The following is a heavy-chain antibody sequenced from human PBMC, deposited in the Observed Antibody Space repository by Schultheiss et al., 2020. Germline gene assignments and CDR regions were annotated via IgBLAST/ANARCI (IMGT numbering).Heavy chain of an antibody. CDR2: ITENSRYI. V-gene: IGHV3-21*01. D-gene: IGHD6-13*01. Sequence: GGSLRLSCAASGFAFSTYTMHWVRQAPGKGLEWVSCITENSRYIYYADSLKGRITISRDNAKSSLYLQMNSLRDEDTAVYYCARAIESAGTKRIFDYWGQGTPVTVS. J-gene: IGHJ4*02. CDR3: ARAIESAGTKRIFDY. CDR1: GFAFSTYT.